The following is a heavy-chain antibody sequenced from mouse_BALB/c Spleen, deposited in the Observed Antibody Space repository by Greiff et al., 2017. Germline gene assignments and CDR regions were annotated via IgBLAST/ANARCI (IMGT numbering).Heavy chain of an antibody. Sequence: EVQGVESGGGLVKPGGSLKLSCAASGFAFSSYDMSWVRQTPEKRLEWVAYISSGGGSTYYPDTVKGRFTISRDNAKNTLYLQMSSLKSEDTAMYYCARQQVYHAMDYWGQGTSVTVSS. CDR3: ARQQVYHAMDY. CDR1: GFAFSSYD. J-gene: IGHJ4*01. CDR2: ISSGGGST. V-gene: IGHV5-12-1*01.